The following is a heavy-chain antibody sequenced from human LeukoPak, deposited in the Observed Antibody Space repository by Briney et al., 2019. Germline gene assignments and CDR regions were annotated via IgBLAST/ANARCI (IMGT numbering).Heavy chain of an antibody. D-gene: IGHD2-15*01. J-gene: IGHJ4*02. V-gene: IGHV1-2*04. CDR3: ARSHCSGGSCYSGRTGIDY. CDR2: INPNSGGT. Sequence: ASVKVSCKASGYTFTGYYMHWVRQAPGQGLEWMGWINPNSGGTNYAQKFQGWVIMTRDTSISTAYMELSRLRSDDTAVYYCARSHCSGGSCYSGRTGIDYWGQGTLVTVSS. CDR1: GYTFTGYY.